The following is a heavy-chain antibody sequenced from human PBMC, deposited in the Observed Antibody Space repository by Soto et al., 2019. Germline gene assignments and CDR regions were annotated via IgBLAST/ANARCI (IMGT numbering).Heavy chain of an antibody. CDR1: GYTFTTYY. D-gene: IGHD3-9*01. Sequence: QVQLVQSGAEVKTPGASVKVSCKASGYTFTTYYIHWVRQAPGQGLEWMGIINPNIGSTDFAQRFQGRVTMTRDTSTSTVYMEVSSLTSEDTAVYYCVREKVRNFATRWNYFDYWGQGTLVTVSS. CDR3: VREKVRNFATRWNYFDY. CDR2: INPNIGST. J-gene: IGHJ4*02. V-gene: IGHV1-46*01.